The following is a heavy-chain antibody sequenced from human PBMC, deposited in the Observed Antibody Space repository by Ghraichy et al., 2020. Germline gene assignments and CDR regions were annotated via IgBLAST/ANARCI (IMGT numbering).Heavy chain of an antibody. CDR1: GYSISSGNW. V-gene: IGHV4-28*03. D-gene: IGHD3-9*01. Sequence: SQTLSLTCSVSGYSISSGNWWDWIRQSPGKGLEWIGSIYNNGATYYNPSLESRVTMSVDTSKNQFSLNLTSVTAVDTAVYYCARGDWYFDYWGQGTLVTVSA. CDR3: ARGDWYFDY. CDR2: IYNNGAT. J-gene: IGHJ4*02.